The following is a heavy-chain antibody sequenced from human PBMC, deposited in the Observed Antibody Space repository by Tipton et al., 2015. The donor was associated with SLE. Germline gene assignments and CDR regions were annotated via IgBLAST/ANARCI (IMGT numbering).Heavy chain of an antibody. Sequence: TLSLTCTVSGASITSGDYSWTWIRQTAGKGLEWIGRISTTGSTNYSPSLKSRVTISLDTSKNQFSLKLTSLTAADTAVYYCGRGGSLLNWNYGGHFDLWGRGTLVTVSS. J-gene: IGHJ2*01. CDR2: ISTTGST. CDR1: GASITSGDYS. V-gene: IGHV4-61*02. D-gene: IGHD1-7*01. CDR3: GRGGSLLNWNYGGHFDL.